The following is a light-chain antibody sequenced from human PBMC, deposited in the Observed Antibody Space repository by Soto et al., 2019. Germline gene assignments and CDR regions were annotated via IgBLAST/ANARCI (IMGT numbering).Light chain of an antibody. CDR2: RDN. CDR1: SSNIGSNY. CDR3: AAWGDSLSGVV. Sequence: QSVLTQPPSASGTPGQRVTISCSGSSSNIGSNYVYWYQQLPGTAPKLLIYRDNQRPSGVPDRFSGSKSGTSASLAISGLRSEDEADYYCAAWGDSLSGVVFGGGTKLTVL. V-gene: IGLV1-47*01. J-gene: IGLJ2*01.